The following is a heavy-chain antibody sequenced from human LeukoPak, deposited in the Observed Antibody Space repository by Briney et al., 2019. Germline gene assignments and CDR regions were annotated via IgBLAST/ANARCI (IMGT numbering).Heavy chain of an antibody. Sequence: SSVKVSCKASGGTFSSYAISWVRQAPGQGFEWMGGIIPIFGTANYAQKFQGRVTITTDESTSTAYMELSSLRSEDTAVYYCARVGWLQLGSWFDPWGQGTLVTVSS. V-gene: IGHV1-69*05. CDR2: IIPIFGTA. D-gene: IGHD5-24*01. CDR1: GGTFSSYA. J-gene: IGHJ5*02. CDR3: ARVGWLQLGSWFDP.